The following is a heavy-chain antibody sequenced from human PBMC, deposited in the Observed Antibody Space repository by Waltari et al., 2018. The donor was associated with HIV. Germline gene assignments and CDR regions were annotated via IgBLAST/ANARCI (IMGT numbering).Heavy chain of an antibody. D-gene: IGHD3-10*01. Sequence: QLLLQESGPGLVKPSETLSLTCSVSACSIGPGFYWGWILQPPGEGLEWIATVHQSGRAYYRPSLKSRVTISMDTSRNQFSLKMNSVTAADTAVYYCARMDYGSGTPPLDIYVMDVWGQGTTVTVSS. CDR2: VHQSGRA. J-gene: IGHJ6*02. V-gene: IGHV4-38-2*01. CDR3: ARMDYGSGTPPLDIYVMDV. CDR1: ACSIGPGFY.